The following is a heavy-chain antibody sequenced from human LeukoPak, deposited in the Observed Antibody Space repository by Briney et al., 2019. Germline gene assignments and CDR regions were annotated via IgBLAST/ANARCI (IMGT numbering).Heavy chain of an antibody. V-gene: IGHV3-9*01. J-gene: IGHJ4*02. CDR1: GFTFDDYA. D-gene: IGHD3-3*01. Sequence: GGSLRLSCAASGFTFDDYAMHWVRQAPGKGLEWVSGISWNSASIGYADSVKGRFTISRDNAKNSLYLQMNSLRAEDTALYYCARGMDFWSGYADYWGRGTLVTVSS. CDR2: ISWNSASI. CDR3: ARGMDFWSGYADY.